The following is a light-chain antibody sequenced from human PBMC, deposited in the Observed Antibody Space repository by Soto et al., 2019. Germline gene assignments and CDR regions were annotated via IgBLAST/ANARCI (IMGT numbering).Light chain of an antibody. CDR2: RAS. CDR1: QSIRTG. V-gene: IGKV1-5*03. Sequence: IQVTQVPSSLSSSAGDSVTITCRASQSIRTGLAWYQQKPGSTPKLLIYRASTVDSGVPSRFSGNGSGTDFALTIINVEADDCSTYYCQQYRSYWTFGLGTKVDIK. CDR3: QQYRSYWT. J-gene: IGKJ1*01.